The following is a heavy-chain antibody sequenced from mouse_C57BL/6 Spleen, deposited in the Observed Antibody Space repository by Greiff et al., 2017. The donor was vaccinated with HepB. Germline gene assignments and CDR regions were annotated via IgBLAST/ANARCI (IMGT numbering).Heavy chain of an antibody. J-gene: IGHJ4*01. V-gene: IGHV1-82*01. CDR1: GYAFSSSW. Sequence: QVQLQQSGPELVKPGASVKISCKASGYAFSSSWMNWVKQRPGKGLEWIGGIYPGDGYTNYNWKFKGKATLTADKSSSTAYMQLSSLTSEDSAVYVCARGGAMDYWGQGTSVTVSS. CDR3: ARGGAMDY. CDR2: IYPGDGYT.